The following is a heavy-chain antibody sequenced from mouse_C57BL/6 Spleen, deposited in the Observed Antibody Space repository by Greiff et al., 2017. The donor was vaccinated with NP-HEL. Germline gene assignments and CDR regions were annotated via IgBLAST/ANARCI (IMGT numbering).Heavy chain of an antibody. CDR1: GYTFTSYW. CDR3: ARLVSTMASKGAY. CDR2: IDPSDSYP. V-gene: IGHV1-69*01. Sequence: QVQLKQPGAELVMPGASVKLSCKASGYTFTSYWMHWVKQRPGQGLEWIGEIDPSDSYPNYNHTFKGPSTLTVDKSSSTASMQLSSLTSEDSAVDYCARLVSTMASKGAYWGQGTLVTVSA. D-gene: IGHD2-1*01. J-gene: IGHJ3*01.